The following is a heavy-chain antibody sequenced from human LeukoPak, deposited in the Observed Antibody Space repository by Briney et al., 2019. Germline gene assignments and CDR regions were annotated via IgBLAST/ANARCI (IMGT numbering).Heavy chain of an antibody. J-gene: IGHJ4*02. D-gene: IGHD6-13*01. V-gene: IGHV3-15*01. CDR1: GFTFSNAW. CDR2: IKSKTDGGTT. CDR3: TTDQIAAAANFDY. Sequence: GGSLRLSCAASGFTFSNAWMSWGRQAPGKGLEWVGRIKSKTDGGTTDYAAPVKGRFTISRDDSKNTLYLQMNSLKTEDTAVYYCTTDQIAAAANFDYWGQGTLVTVSS.